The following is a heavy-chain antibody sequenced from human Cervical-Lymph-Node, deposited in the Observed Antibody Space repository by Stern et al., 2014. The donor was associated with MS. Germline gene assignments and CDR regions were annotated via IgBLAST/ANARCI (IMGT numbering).Heavy chain of an antibody. D-gene: IGHD6-13*01. CDR3: ASAYSSSHYYFDY. Sequence: VQLVQSGGGVVQPGRSLRLSCAASGFSFSRSAMHWVRQAPGKGLEWVALQWYDGSNPYYADSVTGRYTISRDNFKNTLYLQMNRLRAEDTAVYYCASAYSSSHYYFDYWGQGTLVTVSS. V-gene: IGHV3-33*01. J-gene: IGHJ4*02. CDR2: QWYDGSNP. CDR1: GFSFSRSA.